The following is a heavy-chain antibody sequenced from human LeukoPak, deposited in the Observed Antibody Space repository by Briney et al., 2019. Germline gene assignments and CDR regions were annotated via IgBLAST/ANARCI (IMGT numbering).Heavy chain of an antibody. CDR1: GFTFSSYA. D-gene: IGHD3-9*01. J-gene: IGHJ4*02. V-gene: IGHV3-23*01. CDR2: ISGSGGST. Sequence: GGSLGLSCAASGFTFSSYAMSWVRQAPGKGLEWVSAISGSGGSTYYADSVKGRFTISRDNSENTLYLQMNSLRAEDTAVYYCAKDTTITFSPVLDYWGQGTLVTVSS. CDR3: AKDTTITFSPVLDY.